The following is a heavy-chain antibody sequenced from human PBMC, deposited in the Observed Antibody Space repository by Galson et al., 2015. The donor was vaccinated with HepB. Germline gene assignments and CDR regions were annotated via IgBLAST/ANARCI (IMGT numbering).Heavy chain of an antibody. Sequence: QVQLQESGPGLVKPSETLSLTCTASGGSISCYYWSWIRQPPGKGLEWFGYIYYSGSTNYNPSLKSRVTISVDTSKNQFSLKLSSVTAADTAVYYCAREVPGGSSWPPDWFDPWGQGTLVTVSS. J-gene: IGHJ5*02. V-gene: IGHV4-59*01. CDR1: GGSISCYY. D-gene: IGHD6-13*01. CDR2: IYYSGST. CDR3: AREVPGGSSWPPDWFDP.